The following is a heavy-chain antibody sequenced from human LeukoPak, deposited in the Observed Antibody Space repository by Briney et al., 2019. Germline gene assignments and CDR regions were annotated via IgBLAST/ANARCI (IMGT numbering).Heavy chain of an antibody. J-gene: IGHJ5*02. CDR3: AKGSFAAAIHGWFDP. Sequence: GGSLRLSCAASGFTFSSYAMSWVRQAPGKGLEWVSAISGSGGSTYYADSVKGRFTISKDNSKNTLYLQMNSLRAEDTAVYYCAKGSFAAAIHGWFDPWGQGTLVTVSS. CDR2: ISGSGGST. CDR1: GFTFSSYA. V-gene: IGHV3-23*01. D-gene: IGHD6-13*01.